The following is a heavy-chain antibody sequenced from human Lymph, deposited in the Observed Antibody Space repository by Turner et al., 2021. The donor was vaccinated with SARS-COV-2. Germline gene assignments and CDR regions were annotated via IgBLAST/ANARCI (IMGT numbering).Heavy chain of an antibody. CDR1: GYTFTTYD. J-gene: IGHJ6*02. CDR3: ARGGYSGGGMDV. Sequence: VQLVQSGAEVKKPGASVHVSCKAPGYTFTTYDLNWGRHATGQGREWMGWMNTNSGNTGNEQKFQDRVTMTRNNTISTADMELSSMRSEDTAVYYCARGGYSGGGMDVWGQGTTVTVSS. D-gene: IGHD1-26*01. V-gene: IGHV1-8*02. CDR2: MNTNSGNT.